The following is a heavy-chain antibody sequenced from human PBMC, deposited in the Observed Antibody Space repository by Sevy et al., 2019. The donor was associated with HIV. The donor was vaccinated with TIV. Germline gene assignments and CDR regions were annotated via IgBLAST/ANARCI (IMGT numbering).Heavy chain of an antibody. V-gene: IGHV3-23*01. Sequence: GSLRLSCAASGFTFSSYAMSWVRQAPGKGLEWVSAISGSGGSTYYADSVKGRFTISRDNSKNTLYLQMNSLRAEDTAVYYCAKDRGVGGYCSSTSCYTIDYWGQGTLVTVSS. D-gene: IGHD2-2*02. J-gene: IGHJ4*02. CDR1: GFTFSSYA. CDR3: AKDRGVGGYCSSTSCYTIDY. CDR2: ISGSGGST.